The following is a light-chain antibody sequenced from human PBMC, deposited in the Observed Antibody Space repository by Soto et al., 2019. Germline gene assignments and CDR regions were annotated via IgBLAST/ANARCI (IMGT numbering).Light chain of an antibody. Sequence: EIVMTQSPATLSVSPGERATLSCRASQSVSSNLARYQQKPGQAPRLLIYGASTRATGIPARFSGSGSGTEFTLTISSLQSEDFAIYFCQQYNNWPPDRTFGQGTKVEIK. CDR3: QQYNNWPPDRT. J-gene: IGKJ1*01. V-gene: IGKV3-15*01. CDR1: QSVSSN. CDR2: GAS.